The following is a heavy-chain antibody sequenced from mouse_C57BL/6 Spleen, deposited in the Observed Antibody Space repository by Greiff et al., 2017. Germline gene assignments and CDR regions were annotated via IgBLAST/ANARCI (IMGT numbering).Heavy chain of an antibody. J-gene: IGHJ2*01. CDR3: ARGGGSTFDY. V-gene: IGHV5-9*01. D-gene: IGHD1-1*01. CDR1: GFTFSSYT. CDR2: ISGGGGNT. Sequence: EVMLVESGGGLVKPGGSLKLSCAASGFTFSSYTMSWVRQTPEKRLEWVATISGGGGNTYYPDRVKGRFTISRDNAKNTLYLQMSSLRSEDTALYYCARGGGSTFDYWGQGTTLTVSS.